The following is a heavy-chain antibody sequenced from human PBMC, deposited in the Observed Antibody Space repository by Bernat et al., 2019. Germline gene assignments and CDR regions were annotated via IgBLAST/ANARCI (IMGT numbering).Heavy chain of an antibody. CDR2: IRYDGSNT. J-gene: IGHJ4*02. Sequence: QVQLVVSGGGVVQPGESLRLSCAASGFTFSSHGMHWVRQAPGKGLEWVAFIRYDGSNTYYADFVKGRFTISRDNSKNSLYLQMNSLRAEDTAVYYCAVGTVRDYFDYWGQGTLVTVSS. V-gene: IGHV3-30*02. CDR1: GFTFSSHG. D-gene: IGHD2-8*02. CDR3: AVGTVRDYFDY.